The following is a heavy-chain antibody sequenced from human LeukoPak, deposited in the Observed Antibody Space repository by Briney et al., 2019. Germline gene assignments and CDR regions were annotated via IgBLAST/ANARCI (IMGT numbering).Heavy chain of an antibody. J-gene: IGHJ4*02. CDR2: IYTSGST. D-gene: IGHD3-22*01. CDR3: ARVTTGGYYNC. V-gene: IGHV4-61*02. CDR1: GGSISSGSYY. Sequence: PSQTLSLTCTVSGGSISSGSYYWSWIGQPAGKGLEWIGRIYTSGSTNYNPSLKSRVTISVDTSKNQFSLKLSSVTAADTAVYYCARVTTGGYYNCWGQGTLVTVSS.